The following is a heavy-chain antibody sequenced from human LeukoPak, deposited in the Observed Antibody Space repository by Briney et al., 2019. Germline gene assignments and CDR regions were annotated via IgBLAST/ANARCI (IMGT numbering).Heavy chain of an antibody. J-gene: IGHJ4*02. CDR1: GFSLSTSGVG. CDR3: AHPLEEQWLVAFDY. CDR2: IYWSDDK. Sequence: SGPTLVKPTQTLTLTCTFSGFSLSTSGVGVGWIRQPPGKALEWRALIYWSDDKRYSPSLKSRLTITKDTSKNQVVLTMTNMDPVDTATYYCAHPLEEQWLVAFDYWGQGTPVTVSS. V-gene: IGHV2-5*01. D-gene: IGHD6-19*01.